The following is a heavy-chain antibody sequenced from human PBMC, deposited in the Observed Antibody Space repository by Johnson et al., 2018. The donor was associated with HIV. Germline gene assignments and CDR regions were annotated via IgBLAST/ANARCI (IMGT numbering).Heavy chain of an antibody. CDR3: ARERSRGGYSGYDYGAFDI. V-gene: IGHV3-7*01. CDR1: TFTFRNYW. CDR2: IQEDGSQI. J-gene: IGHJ3*02. Sequence: VQLVESGGDLVQPGGSLRLSCVASTFTFRNYWMSWVRQAPGQGLEWVGNIQEDGSQIHYMDSVKGRFTISRDNAENSLYLQMTSLRGEDTAVYYCARERSRGGYSGYDYGAFDIWGQGTMVTVSS. D-gene: IGHD5-12*01.